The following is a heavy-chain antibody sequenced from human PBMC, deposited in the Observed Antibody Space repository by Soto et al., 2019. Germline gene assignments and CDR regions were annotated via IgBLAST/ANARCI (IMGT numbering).Heavy chain of an antibody. Sequence: SETLSLTCSVSGGSVSSNIYHWTWIRQHPGKGPEWIGHIYYSGSTYYNPSLKSRVTISLDMSKNQFSLKLTSVNTADTAVYYCARGYGYDSGGYLFDFWGQGTLVTVSS. CDR1: GGSVSSNIYH. CDR2: IYYSGST. J-gene: IGHJ4*02. CDR3: ARGYGYDSGGYLFDF. D-gene: IGHD3-22*01. V-gene: IGHV4-31*03.